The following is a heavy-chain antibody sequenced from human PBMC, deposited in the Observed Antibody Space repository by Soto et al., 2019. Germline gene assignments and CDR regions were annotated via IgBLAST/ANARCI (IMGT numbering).Heavy chain of an antibody. D-gene: IGHD3-16*01. J-gene: IGHJ6*03. V-gene: IGHV1-69*04. CDR1: GGTFSSYT. CDR3: AREGGMITFGGVTLRESYYYMDV. Sequence: ASVKVSCKASGGTFSSYTISWVRQAPGQGLEWMGRIIPILGIANYAQKFQGRVTITADKSTSTAYMELSSLRSEDTAVYYCAREGGMITFGGVTLRESYYYMDVWGKGTTVTVSS. CDR2: IIPILGIA.